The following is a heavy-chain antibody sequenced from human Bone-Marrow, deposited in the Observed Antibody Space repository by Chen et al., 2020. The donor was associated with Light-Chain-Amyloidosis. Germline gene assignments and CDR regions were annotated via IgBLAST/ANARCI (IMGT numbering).Heavy chain of an antibody. J-gene: IGHJ4*02. V-gene: IGHV1-2*02. CDR2: INPKTGAT. CDR1: GYTFSGYY. Sequence: VHLVQSGAEVRRPGASVQVSCKASGYTFSGYYIHWLRQAPGQGIEWLGWINPKTGATGSAQKFQGRVTVTGDTSITTVYMDLSSLTSDDSATYYCARDQDVVVEISTHTPLFDYWGQGTLVSVSS. D-gene: IGHD2-15*01. CDR3: ARDQDVVVEISTHTPLFDY.